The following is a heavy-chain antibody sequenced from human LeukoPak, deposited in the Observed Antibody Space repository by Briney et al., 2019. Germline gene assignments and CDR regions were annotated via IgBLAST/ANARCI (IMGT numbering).Heavy chain of an antibody. Sequence: ASVKVSCKASGYTFTSYYMHWVRQAPGQGLEWMGWINPNTGDTNYAQKFQGRVTMTRDTSISTAYMELTRLRSDDTAVYYCARGYYDSSAYYSADYWGQGTLVTVSS. CDR3: ARGYYDSSAYYSADY. D-gene: IGHD3-22*01. CDR2: INPNTGDT. J-gene: IGHJ4*02. CDR1: GYTFTSYY. V-gene: IGHV1-2*02.